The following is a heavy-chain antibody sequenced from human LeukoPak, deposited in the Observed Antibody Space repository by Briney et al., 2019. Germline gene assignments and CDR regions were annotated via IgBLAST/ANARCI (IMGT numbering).Heavy chain of an antibody. CDR3: AREDTGVAFDI. V-gene: IGHV3-48*03. D-gene: IGHD2-8*01. J-gene: IGHJ3*02. Sequence: GGSLRLSWAASRFTFSSYEMNWVRQAPGKGLEWVSYISGSGIKHYADSVKGRFTISRDNAKNSLYLQMNSLRVEDTAVYYCAREDTGVAFDIWGQGTTVTV. CDR1: RFTFSSYE. CDR2: ISGSGIK.